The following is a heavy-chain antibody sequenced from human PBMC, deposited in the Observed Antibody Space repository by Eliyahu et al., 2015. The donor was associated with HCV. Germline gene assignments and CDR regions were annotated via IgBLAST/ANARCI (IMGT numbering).Heavy chain of an antibody. CDR1: GFTFSDYY. J-gene: IGHJ4*01. V-gene: IGHV3-11*06. CDR3: ARVLSGTYYRGFDH. D-gene: IGHD1-26*01. CDR2: SSSDTRYT. Sequence: QVQLVESGGGLVRPGGSLRLSCEASGFTFSDYYMXWIRQAPGKGLEWVSSSSSDTRYTNYADSVRGRFTISRDDAKNLLYLQMTGLRAEDTAIYFCARVLSGTYYRGFDHWGQGTLVTVSS.